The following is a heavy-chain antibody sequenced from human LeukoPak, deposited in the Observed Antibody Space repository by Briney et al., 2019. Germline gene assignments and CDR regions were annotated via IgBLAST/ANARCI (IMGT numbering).Heavy chain of an antibody. CDR1: GFTFSNYS. J-gene: IGHJ6*03. CDR2: ISSGSDTI. D-gene: IGHD3-22*01. Sequence: GESLRLSCAASGFTFSNYSINWVRQAPGKGLEWVSYISSGSDTIYYADSVKGRFTISGDNAKNSLYLQMNSLRAEDTAVYYCAREGRTTIGHHYYYMDVWGKGATVTVSS. V-gene: IGHV3-48*04. CDR3: AREGRTTIGHHYYYMDV.